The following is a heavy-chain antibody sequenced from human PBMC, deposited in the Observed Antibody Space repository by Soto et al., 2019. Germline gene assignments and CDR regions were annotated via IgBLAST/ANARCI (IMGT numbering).Heavy chain of an antibody. CDR1: GFTFSSYG. D-gene: IGHD6-19*01. V-gene: IGHV3-30*18. Sequence: PGGSLRLSCAASGFTFSSYGMHWVRQAPGKGLEWVAVISYDGSNKYYADSVKGRFTISRDNSKNTLYLQMNSLRAEDTAVYYCAKDPGLGYCSGWYERDYYYYCMDVWGQGTTVTVSS. CDR2: ISYDGSNK. J-gene: IGHJ6*02. CDR3: AKDPGLGYCSGWYERDYYYYCMDV.